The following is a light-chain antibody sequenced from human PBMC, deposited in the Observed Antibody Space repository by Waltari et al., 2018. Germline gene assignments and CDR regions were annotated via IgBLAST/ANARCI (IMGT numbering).Light chain of an antibody. CDR1: SSDIGAYNY. V-gene: IGLV2-14*01. Sequence: QSALTQPASVSGSPGQSITISCTGTSSDIGAYNYVSCYQQHPGKAPKLMIYEVTYRPSIVSNRFSGSKSGNTASLTISGLQAEDEADYYCSSYTTSSTVVFGGGTKLTVL. CDR3: SSYTTSSTVV. J-gene: IGLJ2*01. CDR2: EVT.